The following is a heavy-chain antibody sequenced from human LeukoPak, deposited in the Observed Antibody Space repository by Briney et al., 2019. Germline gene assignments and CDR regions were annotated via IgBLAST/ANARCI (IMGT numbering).Heavy chain of an antibody. J-gene: IGHJ4*02. CDR3: ATYTLSQFWSGYYHFDY. Sequence: GASVKVSCKASGGNFISYAVSWVRQAPGQGLEWMGGIIPTFGTSNYAQKFQGRVTITTDESTTTAYMELSSLSSEDTAVYYCATYTLSQFWSGYYHFDYWGQGTLVSVSS. V-gene: IGHV1-69*05. CDR2: IIPTFGTS. CDR1: GGNFISYA. D-gene: IGHD3-3*01.